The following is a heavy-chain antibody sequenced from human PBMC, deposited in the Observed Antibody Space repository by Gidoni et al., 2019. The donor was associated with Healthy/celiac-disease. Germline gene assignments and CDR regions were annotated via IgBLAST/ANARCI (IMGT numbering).Heavy chain of an antibody. Sequence: QVTLRECGAALVKPTQTLTLTCPFSGFSLGTSGMCVSWIRQPAGKALEWRALIDCDDDKYYSKSLKTRRTISKESYKKQVVLTMTNMDPVDTATYYCARVLAEWSTYYYYGMDVWGQGTTVTVSS. CDR3: ARVLAEWSTYYYYGMDV. CDR2: IDCDDDK. CDR1: GFSLGTSGMC. J-gene: IGHJ6*02. D-gene: IGHD3-3*01. V-gene: IGHV2-70*01.